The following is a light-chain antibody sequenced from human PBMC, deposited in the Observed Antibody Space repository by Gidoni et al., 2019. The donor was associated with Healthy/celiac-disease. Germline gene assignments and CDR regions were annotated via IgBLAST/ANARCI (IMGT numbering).Light chain of an antibody. Sequence: SYELTQPPSVSVSPGQTASITCSGDKLGDKYACWYQQKPGQSPVLVIYQDSKRPSGIPARFSGSNSGNTATLTISGTQAMDEADYYCQAWDSSMAVVGGGNKLTVL. CDR1: KLGDKY. CDR2: QDS. CDR3: QAWDSSMAV. V-gene: IGLV3-1*01. J-gene: IGLJ2*01.